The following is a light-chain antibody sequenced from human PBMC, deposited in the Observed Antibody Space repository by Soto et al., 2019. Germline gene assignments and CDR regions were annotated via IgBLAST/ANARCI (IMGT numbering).Light chain of an antibody. CDR2: DAS. CDR1: QRVDRY. Sequence: DIQMTQSPSTLYASVGDRVSITCRASQRVDRYLAWDQQKPGKAPQLLIYDASRLESGVPSRFRGSAAGTEFTLTISSLQPDDFRAFYCQQYKDYPWPVGQGTKVEV. CDR3: QQYKDYPWP. J-gene: IGKJ1*01. V-gene: IGKV1-5*01.